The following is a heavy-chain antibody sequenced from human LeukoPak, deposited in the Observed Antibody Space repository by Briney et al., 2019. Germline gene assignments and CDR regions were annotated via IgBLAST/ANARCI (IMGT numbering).Heavy chain of an antibody. CDR1: GASISSSSYY. CDR2: IYYSGTA. D-gene: IGHD1/OR15-1a*01. Sequence: SETLSLTCTVSGASISSSSYYWGWIRQPPGMGLEWFGSIYYSGTAYYNPSVKSRVTISVDTSKNQFSLRLTSVTAADTAVYYCARQCIAGTIDAFDIWGQGTMVTVSS. CDR3: ARQCIAGTIDAFDI. V-gene: IGHV4-39*01. J-gene: IGHJ3*02.